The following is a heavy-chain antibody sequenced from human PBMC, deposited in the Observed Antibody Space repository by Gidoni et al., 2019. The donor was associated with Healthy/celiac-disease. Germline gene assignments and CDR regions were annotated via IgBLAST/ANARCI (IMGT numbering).Heavy chain of an antibody. J-gene: IGHJ6*03. Sequence: EVQLVESVGGLVKPGGSLRLSCAASGFTFSNAWMRWVRQAPGKGLEWVGRNKSKTDGGTTDYAATVKGRFTISRDDSKNTLYLQMNSLKTEDTAVYYCTTLILEWLSPTYYYYYYMDVWGKGTTVTVSS. V-gene: IGHV3-15*01. CDR3: TTLILEWLSPTYYYYYYMDV. CDR1: GFTFSNAW. D-gene: IGHD3-3*01. CDR2: NKSKTDGGTT.